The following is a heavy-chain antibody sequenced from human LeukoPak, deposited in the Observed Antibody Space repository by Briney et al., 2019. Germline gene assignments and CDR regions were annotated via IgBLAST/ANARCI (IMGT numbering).Heavy chain of an antibody. CDR1: GYTFTSYD. CDR3: ARVKRFGESKPYGMDV. V-gene: IGHV1-8*01. J-gene: IGHJ6*02. CDR2: MNPNSGNT. Sequence: ASVKVSCKASGYTFTSYDINWVRQATGQGLEWMGWMNPNSGNTGYAQKFQGRVTMTRNTSISTAYMELSSLRSEDTAVYYCARVKRFGESKPYGMDVWGQGTTVTVSS. D-gene: IGHD3-10*01.